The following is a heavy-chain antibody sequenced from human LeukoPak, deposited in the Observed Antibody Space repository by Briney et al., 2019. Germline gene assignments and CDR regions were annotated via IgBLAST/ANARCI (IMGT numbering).Heavy chain of an antibody. D-gene: IGHD6-6*01. V-gene: IGHV4-39*01. CDR1: GGSISSSSYY. J-gene: IGHJ6*02. CDR2: IYYSGST. Sequence: SETLSLTCTVSGGSISSSSYYWGWIRQPPGKGLEWIGSIYYSGSTYYNPSLKSRVTISVDTSKNQFSLKLSSVTPADTAVYCGARGTRGYYYTGMAVGAQGPTATV. CDR3: ARGTRGYYYTGMAV.